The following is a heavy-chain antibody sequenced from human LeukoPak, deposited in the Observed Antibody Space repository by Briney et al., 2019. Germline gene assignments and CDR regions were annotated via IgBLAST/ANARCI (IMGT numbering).Heavy chain of an antibody. D-gene: IGHD4-23*01. CDR2: IYYSGST. Sequence: KTSETLSLTCTVSGGSISSSSYYWGWIRQPPGKGLEWIGSIYYSGSTYYNPSLKSRVTISVDTSKNQFSLKLSSVTAADTAVYYCARIFGGNSGGAYFDLWGQGIQVTVAS. V-gene: IGHV4-39*07. CDR3: ARIFGGNSGGAYFDL. CDR1: GGSISSSSYY. J-gene: IGHJ4*02.